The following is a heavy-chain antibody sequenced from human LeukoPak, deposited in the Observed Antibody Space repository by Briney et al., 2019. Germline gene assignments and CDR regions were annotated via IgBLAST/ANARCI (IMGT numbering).Heavy chain of an antibody. V-gene: IGHV4-34*01. CDR3: ARGQGDITIFGVVINVWFDP. J-gene: IGHJ5*02. Sequence: SETLSLTCTVSGGSISSYYWSWIRRPPGKGLEWIGEINHSGSTNYNPSLKSRVTISVDTSKNQFSLKLSSVTAADTAVYYCARGQGDITIFGVVINVWFDPWGQGTLVTVSS. CDR2: INHSGST. CDR1: GGSISSYY. D-gene: IGHD3-3*01.